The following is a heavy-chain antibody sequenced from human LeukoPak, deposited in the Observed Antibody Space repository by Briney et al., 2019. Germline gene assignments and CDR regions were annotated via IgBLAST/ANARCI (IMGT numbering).Heavy chain of an antibody. CDR3: ARSVIAVAGYDAFDI. D-gene: IGHD6-19*01. CDR1: GFTFNSYA. Sequence: GGSLRLSCAASGFTFNSYAMSWVRQAPGKGLEGVSDISNSGDSAYYADPVKGRFTISRDNSKKTLYLEMNSLRDEDTAVYYCARSVIAVAGYDAFDIWGQGTGVTVSS. V-gene: IGHV3-23*01. J-gene: IGHJ3*02. CDR2: ISNSGDSA.